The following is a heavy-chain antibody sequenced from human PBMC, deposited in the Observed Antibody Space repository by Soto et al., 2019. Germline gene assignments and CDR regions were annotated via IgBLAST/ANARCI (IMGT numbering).Heavy chain of an antibody. J-gene: IGHJ6*02. D-gene: IGHD2-15*01. CDR2: TIPMFGTT. CDR3: ATRVGFYGMDV. V-gene: IGHV1-69*06. CDR1: GGTFSSYA. Sequence: QVQLVQSGAEVKKPGSSVKVSCKASGGTFSSYAISWVRQAPGQGLEWMGGTIPMFGTTSYAQRFQGRVTITADKSSSTAYMELSSLRSEDTAVYYCATRVGFYGMDVWGQGTTVTVSS.